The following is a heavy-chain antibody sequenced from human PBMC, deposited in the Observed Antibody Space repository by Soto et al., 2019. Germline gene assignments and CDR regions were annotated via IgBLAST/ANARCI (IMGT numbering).Heavy chain of an antibody. CDR2: IVPIYGTR. CDR3: ARDLDYYGSGSHYYYGMGV. Sequence: QVQLVQSGAEVKKPGSSVKVSCKASGGTFSRYAFSWVRQAPGQGLEWMGGIVPIYGTRGVAQKFQGRLTITADEPTITAYMELSSLRSEDTAVYYCARDLDYYGSGSHYYYGMGVWGQGTTVTVSS. D-gene: IGHD3-10*01. J-gene: IGHJ6*02. CDR1: GGTFSRYA. V-gene: IGHV1-69*01.